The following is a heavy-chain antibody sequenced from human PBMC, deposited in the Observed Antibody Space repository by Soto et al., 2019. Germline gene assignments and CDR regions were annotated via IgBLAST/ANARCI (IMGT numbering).Heavy chain of an antibody. Sequence: PSETLSLTCTFSGGSIGSYSHYCGGIRQPPWKGLEWIESLYYSGSTYYNPSLKSRVTISVDTSKNQFSLKLGSVTAADTAVYYCARHVGGQRAYHYGMEVWGQSTTVMVS. D-gene: IGHD3-16*01. J-gene: IGHJ6*01. V-gene: IGHV4-39*01. CDR1: GGSIGSYSHY. CDR2: LYYSGST. CDR3: ARHVGGQRAYHYGMEV.